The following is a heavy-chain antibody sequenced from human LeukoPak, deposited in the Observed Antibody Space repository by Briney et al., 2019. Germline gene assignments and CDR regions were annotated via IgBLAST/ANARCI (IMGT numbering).Heavy chain of an antibody. J-gene: IGHJ4*02. Sequence: SETLSLTCTVSGGSISSYYWSWIRQPPGKGLEWIGNIYYSGSTFYNPSLKSRLTISVDTSKNQFSLKLSSVTAADTAVYYCARYYTDYSNYFGVDYWGQGTLVTVSS. CDR3: ARYYTDYSNYFGVDY. D-gene: IGHD4-4*01. CDR2: IYYSGST. V-gene: IGHV4-59*06. CDR1: GGSISSYY.